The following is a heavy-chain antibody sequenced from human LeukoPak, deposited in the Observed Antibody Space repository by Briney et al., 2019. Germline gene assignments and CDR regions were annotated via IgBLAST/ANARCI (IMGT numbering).Heavy chain of an antibody. CDR2: INTGNGNT. CDR1: GYTFTSCA. J-gene: IGHJ4*02. V-gene: IGHV1-3*04. D-gene: IGHD1-26*01. Sequence: ASVKVSCKASGYTFTSCAIHWVRQAPGQRLEWMGWINTGNGNTKYSQTFRGKFTITRDTSASTAYMELSSLRTEDTAVYYCARDMGSGSLHYWGQGTLVTVSS. CDR3: ARDMGSGSLHY.